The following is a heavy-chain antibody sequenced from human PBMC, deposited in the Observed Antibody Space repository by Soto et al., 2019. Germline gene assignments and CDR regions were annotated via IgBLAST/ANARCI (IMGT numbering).Heavy chain of an antibody. CDR2: IYYSGST. J-gene: IGHJ4*02. CDR1: GGSISSGGYY. V-gene: IGHV4-31*03. D-gene: IGHD3-9*01. CDR3: ARQMRGPIPYFGWLSPVTS. Sequence: PSETLSLTCTVSGGSISSGGYYWSWIRQHPGKGLEWIGSIYYSGSTYYNPSLKSRLTISLDASKNQFSMKLTSVTAADTAVYFCARQMRGPIPYFGWLSPVTSWGQGTQVTVSS.